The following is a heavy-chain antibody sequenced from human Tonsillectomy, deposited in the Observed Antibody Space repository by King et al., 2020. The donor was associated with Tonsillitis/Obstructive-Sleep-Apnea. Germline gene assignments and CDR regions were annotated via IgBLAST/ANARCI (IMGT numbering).Heavy chain of an antibody. V-gene: IGHV3-23*04. CDR1: GFTFSSYA. CDR2: ISGSGGNT. CDR3: AKGGYCSGSSCPADY. Sequence: VQLVESGGGLVQPGESLRLSCAASGFTFSSYAMSWVRQAPGRGLEWVSDISGSGGNTYYADSVKGRFTISRDNSKNTLYLQINSLRAEDTAVYYCAKGGYCSGSSCPADYWGQGTLVTVSS. D-gene: IGHD2-15*01. J-gene: IGHJ4*02.